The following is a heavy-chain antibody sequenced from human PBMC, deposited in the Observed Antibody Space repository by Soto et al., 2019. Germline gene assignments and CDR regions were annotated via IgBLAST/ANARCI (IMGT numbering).Heavy chain of an antibody. CDR1: GFTFSNYS. D-gene: IGHD6-6*01. J-gene: IGHJ6*02. CDR3: AKALQYSSSRDYFYYGMDV. V-gene: IGHV3-23*01. CDR2: MNSGGRS. Sequence: EVQLLESGGGLVQPGGSLRLSCAASGFTFSNYSMSWVRQAPGKGLEWVSGMNSGGRSYYADSVKGRFTISRDTSKHMLYLQMNSLRADDTAVFYCAKALQYSSSRDYFYYGMDVWGQGTTVTVSS.